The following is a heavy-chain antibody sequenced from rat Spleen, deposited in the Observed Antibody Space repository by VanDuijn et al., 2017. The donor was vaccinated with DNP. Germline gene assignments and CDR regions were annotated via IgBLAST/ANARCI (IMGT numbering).Heavy chain of an antibody. CDR2: ISYNGGTP. CDR1: GFTFSDYY. J-gene: IGHJ4*01. V-gene: IGHV5-7*01. Sequence: EVQLVESGGGLVQPGRSLKLSCAVSGFTFSDYYMAWVRQTPARGLEWVATISYNGGTPYYRDSVKGRFTISRDNAKSTLYLQMDSLRSEDTATYYCARHRTTSPYYYVMDAWGQGASVTVSS. CDR3: ARHRTTSPYYYVMDA. D-gene: IGHD1-10*01.